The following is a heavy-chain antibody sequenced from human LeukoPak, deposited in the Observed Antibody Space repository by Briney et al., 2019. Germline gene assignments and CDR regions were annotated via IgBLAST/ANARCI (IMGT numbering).Heavy chain of an antibody. D-gene: IGHD6-25*01. CDR2: IYHSGST. CDR1: GGSISSGGYY. J-gene: IGHJ6*02. CDR3: ARVAPTTNYYYYGMDV. V-gene: IGHV4-30-2*01. Sequence: SETLSLTCTVSGGSISSGGYYWSWIRQPPGKGLEWIGYIYHSGSTYYNPSLKSRVTISVDTSKNQFSLKLSSVTAADTAVYYCARVAPTTNYYYYGMDVWGQGTTVTVSS.